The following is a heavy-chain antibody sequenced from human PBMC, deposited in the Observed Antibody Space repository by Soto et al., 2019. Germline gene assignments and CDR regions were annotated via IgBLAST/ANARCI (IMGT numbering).Heavy chain of an antibody. J-gene: IGHJ5*02. CDR1: GGSISSYY. CDR2: IFYSGST. Sequence: QVQLQESGPGLVKPSETLSLTCSVSGGSISSYYWSWIRQPPGKGLEWIGYIFYSGSTNQNPSLKSRVTISVDTSKNQFSLKLSSVTAADTAVYYCARTALGWVDPWGQGTLVTVSS. CDR3: ARTALGWVDP. D-gene: IGHD2-21*02. V-gene: IGHV4-59*01.